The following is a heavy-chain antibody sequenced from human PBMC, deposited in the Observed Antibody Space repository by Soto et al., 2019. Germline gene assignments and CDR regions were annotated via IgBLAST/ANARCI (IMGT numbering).Heavy chain of an antibody. J-gene: IGHJ6*02. D-gene: IGHD2-2*01. CDR2: ISAYNGNT. CDR1: GYTFTSYG. V-gene: IGHV1-18*01. Sequence: GASVKVSCKASGYTFTSYGISWVRQAPGQGLEWMGWISAYNGNTNYAQKLQGRVTMTTDTSTSTAYMELRSLRSDDTAVYYCAREDRDRETGLVPAAIDGMDVWGQGTTVTVYS. CDR3: AREDRDRETGLVPAAIDGMDV.